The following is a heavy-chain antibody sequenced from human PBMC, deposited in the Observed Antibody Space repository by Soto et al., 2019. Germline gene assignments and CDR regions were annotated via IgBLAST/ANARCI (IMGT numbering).Heavy chain of an antibody. CDR3: ARIVGATLVDF. CDR1: GASISSTTTINW. CDR2: IYHSGST. J-gene: IGHJ4*02. Sequence: QVQLQESGPGLVRPSGTLSLTCAVSGASISSTTTINWWSWVRQPPGKGLEWIGEIYHSGSTNYNPALKSRVTMSVDNSKNQFSLRLSSVTAADTAVYYCARIVGATLVDFWGKGTLVTVSS. V-gene: IGHV4-4*02. D-gene: IGHD1-26*01.